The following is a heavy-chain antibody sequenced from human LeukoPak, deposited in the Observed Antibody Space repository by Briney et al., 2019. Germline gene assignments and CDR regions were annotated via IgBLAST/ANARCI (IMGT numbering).Heavy chain of an antibody. J-gene: IGHJ6*03. CDR3: ARDIWFGELSYYYYMDV. Sequence: ASVKVSCKASGYTFTNYGISWVRQAPGQGLEWMGWISVDNGHTKFAQKLQGRVTMTTDTSTRTAYMELRSLRSDDTAVYYCARDIWFGELSYYYYMDVWGKGTTVTVSS. D-gene: IGHD3-10*01. CDR1: GYTFTNYG. CDR2: ISVDNGHT. V-gene: IGHV1-18*01.